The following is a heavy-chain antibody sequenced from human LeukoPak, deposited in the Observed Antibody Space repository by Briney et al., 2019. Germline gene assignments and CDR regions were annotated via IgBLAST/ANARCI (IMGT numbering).Heavy chain of an antibody. J-gene: IGHJ4*02. D-gene: IGHD4-17*01. CDR1: GFTFSTYA. V-gene: IGHV3-30*18. CDR3: AKPGNDYGDYSNFDS. Sequence: PGGSLRLSCAASGFTFSTYAMHWVRQAPGKGLEWVTMISYDGSNKYYADSVKGRFTISRDNSKNTLYLQMNSLRAEDTAVYYCAKPGNDYGDYSNFDSWGQGTLVTVSS. CDR2: ISYDGSNK.